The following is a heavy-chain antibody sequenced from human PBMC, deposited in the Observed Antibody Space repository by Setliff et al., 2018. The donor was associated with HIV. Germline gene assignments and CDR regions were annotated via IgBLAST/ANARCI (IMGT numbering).Heavy chain of an antibody. Sequence: SETLSLTCTVTGYSISSGYYWAWIRQPPGKGLEWIGYIYHAGNTYYNPSLKSRVTISVDTPKNQISLRLNSLTAADTAVYYCARGTTLNVVPDAFDIWGQGTMVTVSS. CDR2: IYHAGNT. V-gene: IGHV4-38-2*02. CDR3: ARGTTLNVVPDAFDI. D-gene: IGHD4-17*01. CDR1: GYSISSGYY. J-gene: IGHJ3*02.